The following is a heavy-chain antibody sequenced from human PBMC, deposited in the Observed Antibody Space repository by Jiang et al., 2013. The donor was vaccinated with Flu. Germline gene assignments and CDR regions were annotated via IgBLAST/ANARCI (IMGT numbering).Heavy chain of an antibody. V-gene: IGHV4-59*01. CDR3: ARDGYCSGGSCYSRAFDI. CDR1: GGSISSYY. J-gene: IGHJ3*02. Sequence: GSGLVKPSETLSLTCTVSGGSISSYYWSWIRQPPGKGLEWIGYIYYSGSTNYNPSLKSRVTISVDTSKNQFSLKLSSVTAADTAVYYCARDGYCSGGSCYSRAFDIWGQGTMVT. D-gene: IGHD2-15*01. CDR2: IYYSGST.